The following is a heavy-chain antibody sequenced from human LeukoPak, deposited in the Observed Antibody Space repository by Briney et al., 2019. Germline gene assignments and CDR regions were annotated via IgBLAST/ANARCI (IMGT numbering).Heavy chain of an antibody. Sequence: SETLSLTCTVSGGSISSYYWSWIRQPPGKGLEWIGYTYYSGSTNYNPSLKSRVTISVDTSKNQLSLKLSSVTAADTAVYYCARSLKGAGMDVWGKGTTVTVSS. D-gene: IGHD3-16*01. J-gene: IGHJ6*04. V-gene: IGHV4-59*01. CDR1: GGSISSYY. CDR2: TYYSGST. CDR3: ARSLKGAGMDV.